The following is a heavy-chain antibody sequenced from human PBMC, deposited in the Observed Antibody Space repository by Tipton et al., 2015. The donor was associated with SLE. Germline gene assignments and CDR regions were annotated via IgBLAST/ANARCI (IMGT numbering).Heavy chain of an antibody. V-gene: IGHV3-48*04. CDR2: ISSSSSTI. CDR1: GFTFSSYS. CDR3: ARVGQQWLPGYFDY. J-gene: IGHJ4*02. D-gene: IGHD6-19*01. Sequence: SLRLSCAASGFTFSSYSMNWVRQAPGKGLEWVSYISSSSSTIYYADSVKGRFTISRDNAKNSLYLQMNSLRAEDTAVYYCARVGQQWLPGYFDYWGQGTLVTVSS.